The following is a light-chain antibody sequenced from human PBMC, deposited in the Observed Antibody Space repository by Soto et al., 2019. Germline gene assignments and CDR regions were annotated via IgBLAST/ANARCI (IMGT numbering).Light chain of an antibody. J-gene: IGLJ1*01. Sequence: SVLNQPAAVSGSPGQSITISCIGSNSDIGTYNLVSWYRQHPGKVPKLLIYEGSRRPSGISNRFSGSKSGNTASLTISGLQAEDESDYYCCSYAGTSYVFGTGTKVTVL. CDR3: CSYAGTSYV. CDR1: NSDIGTYNL. CDR2: EGS. V-gene: IGLV2-23*01.